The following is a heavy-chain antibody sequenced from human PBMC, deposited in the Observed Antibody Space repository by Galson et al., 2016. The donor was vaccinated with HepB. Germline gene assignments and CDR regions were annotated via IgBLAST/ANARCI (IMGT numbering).Heavy chain of an antibody. CDR2: VYSSGSA. CDR1: GGSISSGSYF. CDR3: ASSGREFNYHYFDL. J-gene: IGHJ2*01. Sequence: LTCTVSGGSISSGSYFWSWIRQHPGKGLEWIGHVYSSGSAYHNPSLKSRVYISIDKSKNQFSLRLTSVTAADTAIYYCASSGREFNYHYFDLWGRGTLVTVSS. V-gene: IGHV4-31*03. D-gene: IGHD3-10*01.